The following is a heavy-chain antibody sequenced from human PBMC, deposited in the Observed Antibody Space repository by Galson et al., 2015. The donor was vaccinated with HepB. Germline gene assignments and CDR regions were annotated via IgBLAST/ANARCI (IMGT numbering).Heavy chain of an antibody. Sequence: SLRLSCAASGFTFDDYAMHWVRQAPGKGLEWVSLISWDGGRTYYADSVKGRFTISRDNPKNSLYLQMNSLRAEDTAVYYCARDGPDYWGQGTLVTVAS. J-gene: IGHJ4*02. CDR3: ARDGPDY. V-gene: IGHV3-43D*04. CDR2: ISWDGGRT. CDR1: GFTFDDYA.